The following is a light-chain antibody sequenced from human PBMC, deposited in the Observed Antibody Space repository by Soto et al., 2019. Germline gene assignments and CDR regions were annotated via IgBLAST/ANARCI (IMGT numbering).Light chain of an antibody. J-gene: IGLJ1*01. CDR1: SSDIGGYDY. CDR2: DVS. Sequence: QSALTQPASVSGSPGQSITISCTGTSSDIGGYDYVSWYQQHPGKAPKLIFYDVSNRPSGFSDRFSASKSGNTASLTISGLQAEDEADYYCSSYTSSSTLYVFGSGTKLTVL. CDR3: SSYTSSSTLYV. V-gene: IGLV2-14*03.